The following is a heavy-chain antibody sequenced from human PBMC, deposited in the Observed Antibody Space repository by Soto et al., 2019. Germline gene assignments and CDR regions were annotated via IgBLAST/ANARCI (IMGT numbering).Heavy chain of an antibody. Sequence: QVQLVQSGAEVKKPGSSVKVSCKASGGTFSRYSITWVRQAPGHGLEWIGRIIPIFGIASYAQKFQGRVTITADESTSTAYMEVRSLRSGDTAVYYCAREDRDRETGLVPAAIDGMVVWGQGTTVTVSS. CDR1: GGTFSRYS. D-gene: IGHD2-2*01. CDR3: AREDRDRETGLVPAAIDGMVV. V-gene: IGHV1-69*08. CDR2: IIPIFGIA. J-gene: IGHJ6*02.